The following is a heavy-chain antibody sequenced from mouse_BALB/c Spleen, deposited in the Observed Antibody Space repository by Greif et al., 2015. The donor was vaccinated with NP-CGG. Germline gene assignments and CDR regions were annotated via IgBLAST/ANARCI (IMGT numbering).Heavy chain of an antibody. Sequence: EVQLVESGGGLVKPGGSLKLSCAASGFTFSDYYMYWVRQAPEKRLEWVATISDGGSYTYYPDSVKGRFTISRDNAKNNLYLQMSSLKSEDTAMYYCARERDYGSSYAMDYWGQGTSVTVSA. J-gene: IGHJ4*01. CDR1: GFTFSDYY. CDR2: ISDGGSYT. CDR3: ARERDYGSSYAMDY. D-gene: IGHD1-1*01. V-gene: IGHV5-4*02.